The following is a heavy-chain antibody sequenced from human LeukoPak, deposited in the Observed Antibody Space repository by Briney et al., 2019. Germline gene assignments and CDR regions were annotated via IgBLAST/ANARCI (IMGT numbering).Heavy chain of an antibody. CDR2: IKQDGSEK. CDR3: ARDGTLIRGVIDY. J-gene: IGHJ4*02. Sequence: GGSLRLSCAASGFTFNNYWMIWVRQAPGKGLEWVANIKQDGSEKHYVDSVKGRFTISRDNAKNSVYLQMNSLRAEDTAVYYCARDGTLIRGVIDYWGQGTLVTVSS. D-gene: IGHD3-10*01. CDR1: GFTFNNYW. V-gene: IGHV3-7*01.